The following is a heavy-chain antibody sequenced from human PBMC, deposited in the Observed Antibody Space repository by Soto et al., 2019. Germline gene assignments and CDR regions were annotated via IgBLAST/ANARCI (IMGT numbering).Heavy chain of an antibody. J-gene: IGHJ6*02. Sequence: QVQLVQSGAEVKKPGASVKASCKASGYTFTSYYMNWVRQAPGQGLEWMGIINPSGGSTTYAQKFQGRVTMTRDTSTSTVYMELSSLRSEDTAVYYCARVPPDYYYAMDVWGQGTTVTVSS. CDR2: INPSGGST. CDR1: GYTFTSYY. V-gene: IGHV1-46*01. CDR3: ARVPPDYYYAMDV.